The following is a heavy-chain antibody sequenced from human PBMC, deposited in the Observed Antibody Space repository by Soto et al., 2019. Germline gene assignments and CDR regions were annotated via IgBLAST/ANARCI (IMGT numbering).Heavy chain of an antibody. CDR1: GFTFSSYW. J-gene: IGHJ4*02. D-gene: IGHD3-22*01. CDR2: INSDGSST. V-gene: IGHV3-74*01. Sequence: EVQLVESGGGLVQPGGSLRLSCAASGFTFSSYWMHWVRQAPGKGLVWVSRINSDGSSTSYADSVKGRFTISRDNAKNTLDMQMNSLRAEDTAVYYCARAPTHYYYDSSGYYYALDYWGQGTLVTVSS. CDR3: ARAPTHYYYDSSGYYYALDY.